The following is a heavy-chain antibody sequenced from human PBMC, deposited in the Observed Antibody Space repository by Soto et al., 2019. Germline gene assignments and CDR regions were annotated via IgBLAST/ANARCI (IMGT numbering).Heavy chain of an antibody. D-gene: IGHD6-19*01. CDR1: GFTVSSNY. V-gene: IGHV3-66*01. CDR3: ARGRIAVAGNPEYFQH. CDR2: IYSGGST. J-gene: IGHJ1*01. Sequence: EVQLVESGGGLVQPGGSLRLSCAASGFTVSSNYMSWVRQAPGKGLEWVSVIYSGGSTYYADSVKGRFTISRDNSKTTVYLQMNSLRAQATAVYYCARGRIAVAGNPEYFQHWGQGTLVTVSS.